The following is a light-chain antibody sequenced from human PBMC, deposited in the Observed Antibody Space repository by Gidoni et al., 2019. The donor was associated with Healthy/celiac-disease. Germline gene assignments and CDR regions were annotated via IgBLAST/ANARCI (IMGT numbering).Light chain of an antibody. CDR1: QSGSSY. Sequence: EIVLTQSPATLSLSPGERATRSCRASQSGSSYLAWYQQKPGQSPMLLIYDASNSATGPPALFSGSGSGTDFPLTISRLAPEDFAVYYLQQRSNLPCVFGGGTKVEIK. V-gene: IGKV3-11*01. J-gene: IGKJ4*01. CDR3: QQRSNLPCV. CDR2: DAS.